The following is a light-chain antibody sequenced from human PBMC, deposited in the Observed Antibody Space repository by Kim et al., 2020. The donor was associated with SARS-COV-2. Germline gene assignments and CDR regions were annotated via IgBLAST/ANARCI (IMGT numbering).Light chain of an antibody. CDR2: QDT. Sequence: SYELTQPPSVSVSPGQTASITCSGDKLGDKYACWYQQKPGQSPVLVISQDTKRPSGIPERFSGSNSGNTATLTISGTRAMDEADYYCQAWDSSTAVFGTGTKVTV. V-gene: IGLV3-1*01. CDR1: KLGDKY. J-gene: IGLJ1*01. CDR3: QAWDSSTAV.